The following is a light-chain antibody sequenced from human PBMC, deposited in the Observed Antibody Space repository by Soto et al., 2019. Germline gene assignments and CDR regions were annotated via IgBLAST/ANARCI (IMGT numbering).Light chain of an antibody. CDR2: GAT. CDR1: QSVSIL. V-gene: IGKV3-15*01. CDR3: QQYNNWPLT. Sequence: EIEMTQSASTLSVSPGERATLSCRASQSVSILLAWYQQKPGQAPRLLIPGATTRATGIPARFSGSGYGTEFNLTISSLQPEDFAVYYCQQYNNWPLTFGGGTKVDIK. J-gene: IGKJ4*01.